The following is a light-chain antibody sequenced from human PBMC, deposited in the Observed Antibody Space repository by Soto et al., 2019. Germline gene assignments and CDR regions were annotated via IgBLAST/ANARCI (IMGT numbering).Light chain of an antibody. CDR1: SSNIGSNT. V-gene: IGLV1-44*01. Sequence: QSALTQPPSASGTPGQRVTISCSGSSSNIGSNTVNWYQHLPGTAPKVLIYSDNQRPSGVPDRLSGSKSGTSASLAISGLQSEDEADYYCAAWDDSLNGYVFGSGTKVTVL. CDR2: SDN. CDR3: AAWDDSLNGYV. J-gene: IGLJ1*01.